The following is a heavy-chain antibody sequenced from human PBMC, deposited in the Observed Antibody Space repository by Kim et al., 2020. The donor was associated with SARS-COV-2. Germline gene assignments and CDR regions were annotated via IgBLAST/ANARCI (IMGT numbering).Heavy chain of an antibody. J-gene: IGHJ4*02. CDR2: IYYSGST. Sequence: SETLSLTCTVSGGSISSGGYYWSWIRQHPGKGLEWIGYIYYSGSTYYNPSLKSRVTISVDTSKTQFSLKLSSVTAADTAVYYCARALILITIFGVVGPFDYWGQGTLVTVSS. D-gene: IGHD3-3*01. V-gene: IGHV4-31*03. CDR1: GGSISSGGYY. CDR3: ARALILITIFGVVGPFDY.